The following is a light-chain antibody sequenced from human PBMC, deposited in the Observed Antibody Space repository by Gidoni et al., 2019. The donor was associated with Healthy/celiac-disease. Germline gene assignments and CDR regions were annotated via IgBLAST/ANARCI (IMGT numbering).Light chain of an antibody. Sequence: DIVMTQPPDSMAVSLGERATINGKSSQSVLYSSNNKNYLAWYQQKPGQPPKLLIYWAATRESGVPHRFSGSGSGTDYTLTISSRQAEDEAVYYCQQYYSTPLTFGGGTKVEIK. V-gene: IGKV4-1*01. J-gene: IGKJ4*01. CDR3: QQYYSTPLT. CDR2: WAA. CDR1: QSVLYSSNNKNY.